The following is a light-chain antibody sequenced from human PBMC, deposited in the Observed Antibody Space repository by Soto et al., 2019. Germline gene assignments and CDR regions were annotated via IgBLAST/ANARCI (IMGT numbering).Light chain of an antibody. CDR3: QHYLDSPWA. V-gene: IGKV3-20*01. J-gene: IGKJ1*01. CDR1: QSVGSGH. Sequence: EIVLTQSPGTLSLSPGERATLSCRASQSVGSGHLAWYQQKPGQTPRLLIFGASRRATGIPDRFSGSGSGTDFTLTISRLEPEDFAVYYCQHYLDSPWAFGQGTTVEIK. CDR2: GAS.